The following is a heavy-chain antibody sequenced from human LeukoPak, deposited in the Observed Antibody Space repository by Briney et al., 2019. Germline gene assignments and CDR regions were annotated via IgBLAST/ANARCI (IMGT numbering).Heavy chain of an antibody. CDR2: ISWNSGSI. V-gene: IGHV3-9*01. D-gene: IGHD3-22*01. Sequence: GGSLRLSCAASGFTFSSYGMSWVRQAPGKGLEWVSGISWNSGSIGYADSVKGRFTISRDNAKNSLYLQMNSLRAEDTALYYCAKDPGYYFDSSAYFDYWGQGTLVTVSS. CDR3: AKDPGYYFDSSAYFDY. CDR1: GFTFSSYG. J-gene: IGHJ4*02.